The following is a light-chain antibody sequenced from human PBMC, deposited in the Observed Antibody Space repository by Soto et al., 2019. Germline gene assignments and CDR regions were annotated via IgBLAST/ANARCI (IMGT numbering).Light chain of an antibody. CDR3: QQRSFPLT. CDR2: GAS. J-gene: IGKJ4*01. Sequence: EVVMTQSPATLSVSPGEGVTLSCRASQGIGDTLAWYQHKPGQTPRLLIYGASTRATGFPARFSGSGSGTDFTLTISSLEPEDFAVYYCQQRSFPLTFGGGTKVDIK. CDR1: QGIGDT. V-gene: IGKV3D-11*01.